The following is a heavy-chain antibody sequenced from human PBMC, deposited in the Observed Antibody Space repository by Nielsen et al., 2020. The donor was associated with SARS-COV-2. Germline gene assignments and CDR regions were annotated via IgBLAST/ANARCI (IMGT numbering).Heavy chain of an antibody. CDR3: ARDRPSNGDYGEGDY. Sequence: SETLSLTCAGSGDSISSRDYYWGGIRQPPGKGLEWIGSIYESGSTYYNPSLKSRVTISVDTSENQFSLKLNSVTAADTAVYFCARDRPSNGDYGEGDYWGQGLLVTVSS. CDR1: GDSISSRDYY. CDR2: IYESGST. J-gene: IGHJ4*02. D-gene: IGHD4-17*01. V-gene: IGHV4-39*07.